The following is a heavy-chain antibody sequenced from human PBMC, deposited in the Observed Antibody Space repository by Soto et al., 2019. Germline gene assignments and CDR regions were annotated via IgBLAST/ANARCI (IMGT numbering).Heavy chain of an antibody. CDR2: ITYEGINQ. D-gene: IGHD2-15*01. Sequence: QVQLVESGGGVVQPGRSLRLSCGVSGFTFRNYPMHWVRQAPGKGLEWVSVITYEGINQDLVDSVKGRFTVSRDNYNNNQYVEMVSLRPGDTAVYVCERGLCTGGSCQSGGHFEHWGQGTLVTVSS. V-gene: IGHV3-30*04. J-gene: IGHJ4*02. CDR1: GFTFRNYP. CDR3: ERGLCTGGSCQSGGHFEH.